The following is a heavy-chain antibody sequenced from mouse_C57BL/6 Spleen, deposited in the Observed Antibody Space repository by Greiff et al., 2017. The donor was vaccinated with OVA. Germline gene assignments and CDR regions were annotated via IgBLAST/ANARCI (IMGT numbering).Heavy chain of an antibody. CDR3: AWRAGTDYWYFDV. CDR2: IYPRSGNT. CDR1: GYTFTSYG. D-gene: IGHD3-3*01. Sequence: QVQLKESGAELARPGASVKLSCKASGYTFTSYGISWVKQRTGQGLEWIGEIYPRSGNTYYNEKFKGKATLTADKSSSTAYMELRSLTSEDSAVYFCAWRAGTDYWYFDVWGTGTTVTVSS. J-gene: IGHJ1*03. V-gene: IGHV1-81*01.